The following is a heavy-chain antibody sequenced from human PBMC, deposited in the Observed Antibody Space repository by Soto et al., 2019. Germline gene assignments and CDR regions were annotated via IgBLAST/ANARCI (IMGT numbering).Heavy chain of an antibody. CDR3: VRRGGRTDYVNSYYGMDV. Sequence: GESLKISCKGSGYSFTSYWIGWVRQMPGKGLEWMGIIYPGDSDTRYSPSFQGQVTISADKSISTAYLQWSSLKASDTAMYYCVRRGGRTDYVNSYYGMDVWGQGTTVTVSS. CDR1: GYSFTSYW. CDR2: IYPGDSDT. J-gene: IGHJ6*02. D-gene: IGHD4-4*01. V-gene: IGHV5-51*01.